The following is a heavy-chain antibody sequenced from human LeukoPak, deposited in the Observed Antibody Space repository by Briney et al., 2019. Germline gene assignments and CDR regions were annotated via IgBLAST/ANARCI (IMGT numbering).Heavy chain of an antibody. Sequence: GESLKISCKGSGYSFSTYWIAWVRQMPGKGLEWMGIIYPGDSETRYSLSFQGQVTISADKSISTAYLQWSSLKASDTAMYYCARPTSLAFDYWGQGTQVTVSS. CDR3: ARPTSLAFDY. V-gene: IGHV5-51*01. CDR1: GYSFSTYW. CDR2: IYPGDSET. D-gene: IGHD1-1*01. J-gene: IGHJ4*02.